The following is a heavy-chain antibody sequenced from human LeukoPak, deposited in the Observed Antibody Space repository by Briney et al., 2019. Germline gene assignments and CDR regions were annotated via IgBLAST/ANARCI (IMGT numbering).Heavy chain of an antibody. J-gene: IGHJ4*02. CDR2: IWYDGGNK. CDR3: ARVHFSSSPYFDY. D-gene: IGHD6-6*01. V-gene: IGHV3-33*01. Sequence: GGSLRLSCAASGFTFSSYGMHWVRQAPGKGLEWVAVIWYDGGNKYYADSVKGRFTISRDNSKNTLYLQMNSLRAEDTAVYYCARVHFSSSPYFDYWGQGTLVTVSS. CDR1: GFTFSSYG.